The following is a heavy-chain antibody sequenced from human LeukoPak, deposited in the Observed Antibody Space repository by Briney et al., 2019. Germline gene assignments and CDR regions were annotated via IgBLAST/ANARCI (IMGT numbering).Heavy chain of an antibody. D-gene: IGHD2-2*02. V-gene: IGHV4-34*01. CDR3: ARARTSRVPAGIRARSIQNFDY. Sequence: SETLSLTCAVYGGSFSGYYWSWIRQPPGKGVEWIGEINHSGSTNYNPSLKSRVTISVDTSKNQFSLKLSSVTAADTAVYYCARARTSRVPAGIRARSIQNFDYWGQGTLVTVSS. CDR2: INHSGST. J-gene: IGHJ4*02. CDR1: GGSFSGYY.